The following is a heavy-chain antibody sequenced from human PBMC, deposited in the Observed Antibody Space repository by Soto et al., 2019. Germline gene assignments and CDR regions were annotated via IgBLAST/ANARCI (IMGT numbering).Heavy chain of an antibody. CDR1: GFTFSSYA. CDR2: ISGSGGST. Sequence: GVSMRLSCAASGFTFSSYAMSWVRQAPGKGLEWVSAISGSGGSTYYADSVKGRFTISRDNSKNTLYLQMNSLRAEDTAVYYCAKGNDLGYFDYWGQGTLVTVSS. D-gene: IGHD3-3*01. V-gene: IGHV3-23*01. J-gene: IGHJ4*02. CDR3: AKGNDLGYFDY.